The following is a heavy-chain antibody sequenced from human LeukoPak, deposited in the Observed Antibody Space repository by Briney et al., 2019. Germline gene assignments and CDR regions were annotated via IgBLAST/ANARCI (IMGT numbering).Heavy chain of an antibody. D-gene: IGHD6-19*01. CDR3: ARGGKQWRGGNYFDS. J-gene: IGHJ4*02. Sequence: GASVKVSCKASGYTFTDYALHWVRQAPGQSLGWMGWITTGRGETRYSQEFQRRITFTRDTSASTVYMDLSDLRSEDTAVYYCARGGKQWRGGNYFDSWGQGTLVAVSS. V-gene: IGHV1-3*03. CDR1: GYTFTDYA. CDR2: ITTGRGET.